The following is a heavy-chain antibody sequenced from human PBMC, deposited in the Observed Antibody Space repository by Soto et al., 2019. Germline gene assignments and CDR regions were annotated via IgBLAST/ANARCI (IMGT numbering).Heavy chain of an antibody. V-gene: IGHV4-59*01. CDR1: GGSISSYY. Sequence: SETLSLTCTVSGGSISSYYWSWIRQPPGKGLEWIGYIYYSGSTNYNPSLKSRVTISVDTSKNQFSLKLSSVTAADTAVYYCARGLVGATRFDYWGQGTLVTVS. D-gene: IGHD1-26*01. CDR2: IYYSGST. CDR3: ARGLVGATRFDY. J-gene: IGHJ4*02.